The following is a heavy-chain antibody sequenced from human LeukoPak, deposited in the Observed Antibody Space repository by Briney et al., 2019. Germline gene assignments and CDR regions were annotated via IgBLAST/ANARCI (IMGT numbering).Heavy chain of an antibody. D-gene: IGHD6-13*01. Sequence: GGSLRLSCSASGFTFSDYSMNWVRQAPGKGLEWVAYIKSNIYYADSVKGGFTISRDNAKNLLYLQMNGLTVEDTAVYYCARDDSSSWYQEYWGQGTLVTVSS. CDR2: IKSNI. J-gene: IGHJ4*02. CDR1: GFTFSDYS. CDR3: ARDDSSSWYQEY. V-gene: IGHV3-69-1*02.